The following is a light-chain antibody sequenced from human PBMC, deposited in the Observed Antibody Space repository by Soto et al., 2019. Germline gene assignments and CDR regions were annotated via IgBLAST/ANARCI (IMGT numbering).Light chain of an antibody. J-gene: IGLJ1*01. Sequence: QSVLTQPPSVSEAPRQRVTISCSGSSSNIGNNAVNWYQQLPGKAPKLLIYYDDLLPSGVSDRFSGSKSGTSASLAIIGLHFEDEADYYCAAWDDSLNAYVFGTGTKVTVL. CDR2: YDD. V-gene: IGLV1-36*01. CDR3: AAWDDSLNAYV. CDR1: SSNIGNNA.